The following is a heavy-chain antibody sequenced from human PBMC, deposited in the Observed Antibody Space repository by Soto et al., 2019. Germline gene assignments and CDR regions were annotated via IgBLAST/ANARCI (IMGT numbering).Heavy chain of an antibody. J-gene: IGHJ4*02. Sequence: EVQLLESGGGLVQPGGSLRLSCAASGFTFSSYAMSWVRQAPGKGLEWVSAISGSGGSTYYADSVKGRFTISRDNSKNTLYLQMNSLRAEDTAVYYCAKTPQQVSGGCPNFDYWGQGTLVTVSS. V-gene: IGHV3-23*01. D-gene: IGHD6-19*01. CDR1: GFTFSSYA. CDR3: AKTPQQVSGGCPNFDY. CDR2: ISGSGGST.